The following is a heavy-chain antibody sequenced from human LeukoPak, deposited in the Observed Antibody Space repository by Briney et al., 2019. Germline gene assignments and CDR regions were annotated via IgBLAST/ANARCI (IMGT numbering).Heavy chain of an antibody. V-gene: IGHV1-18*01. J-gene: IGHJ4*02. CDR1: GYTFTNYG. D-gene: IGHD3-9*01. Sequence: ASVKVSCKASGYTFTNYGFSWVRQAPGQRLEWMGWISAYNGNTNYAQKLQGRVTLTTDTSTSTAYMDLRSLRSDDTAVYYCARGPGGILTGYYDYWGQGTLVTVSS. CDR3: ARGPGGILTGYYDY. CDR2: ISAYNGNT.